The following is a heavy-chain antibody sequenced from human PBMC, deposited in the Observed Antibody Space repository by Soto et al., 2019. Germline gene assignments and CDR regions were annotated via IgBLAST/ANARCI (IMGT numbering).Heavy chain of an antibody. CDR1: GDSVSSNSAA. CDR3: ARGIIRITMVRGVKNWPFDY. D-gene: IGHD3-10*01. Sequence: SQTLSLTCAISGDSVSSNSAAWNWIRQSPSRGLEWLGRTYYRSKWYNDYAVSVKSRITINPDTSKNQFSLQLNSVTPEDTAVYYCARGIIRITMVRGVKNWPFDYWGQGTLVTVSS. CDR2: TYYRSKWYN. V-gene: IGHV6-1*01. J-gene: IGHJ4*02.